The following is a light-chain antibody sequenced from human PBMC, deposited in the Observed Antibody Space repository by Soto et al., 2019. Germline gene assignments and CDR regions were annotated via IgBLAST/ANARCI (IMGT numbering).Light chain of an antibody. J-gene: IGKJ3*01. Sequence: EIVLTQSPGTLSLSPGERATLSCRASQSISPNYLAWYQQKPGQAPRLLIYYASSTATGIPDRFSGSGSGTDFTLTLSRLEPEDFAVYYCQHYGRSFTVGPGTKVEIK. V-gene: IGKV3-20*01. CDR3: QHYGRSFT. CDR1: QSISPNY. CDR2: YAS.